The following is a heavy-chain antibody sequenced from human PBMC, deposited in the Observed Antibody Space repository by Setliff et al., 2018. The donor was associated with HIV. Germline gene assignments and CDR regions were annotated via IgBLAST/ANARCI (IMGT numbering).Heavy chain of an antibody. CDR1: GYTFTNYW. D-gene: IGHD3-10*01. J-gene: IGHJ5*01. CDR3: ARQPTDTSDYNNWFDS. Sequence: PGESLKISCRGSGYTFTNYWIGWVRQMPGRGLEWMGIIYPGDSDTRYSPSFEGQVTMSADKSINTAYLQWNSLKASDTAMYYCARQPTDTSDYNNWFDSWGQGTLVTVSS. V-gene: IGHV5-51*01. CDR2: IYPGDSDT.